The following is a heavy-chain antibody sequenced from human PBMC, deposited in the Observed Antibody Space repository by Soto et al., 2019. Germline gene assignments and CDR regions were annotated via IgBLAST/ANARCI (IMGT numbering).Heavy chain of an antibody. CDR3: TRAPSYPFDY. Sequence: VQLVESGGVLVQPGGSLTLSWAASGFTFSSYWMTWFPQPPGKGLEWLSKIKQDGGEKYYVDSVNGRFTISRDNAKNSLYLQMNSLRAEDTAVYYCTRAPSYPFDYWGQGTLVTVSS. CDR1: GFTFSSYW. V-gene: IGHV3-7*05. J-gene: IGHJ4*02. D-gene: IGHD1-26*01. CDR2: IKQDGGEK.